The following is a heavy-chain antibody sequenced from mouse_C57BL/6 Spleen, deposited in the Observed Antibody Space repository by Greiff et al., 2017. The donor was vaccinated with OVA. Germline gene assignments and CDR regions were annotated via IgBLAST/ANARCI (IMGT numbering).Heavy chain of an antibody. Sequence: EVMLVESGGGLVKPGGSLKLSCAASGFTFSSYAMSWVRQTPEKRLEWVATISDGGSYTYYPDNVKGRFTISRDNAKNNLYLQMSHLKSEDTAMYYCARDAPNWYYFDYWGQGTTLTVSS. CDR1: GFTFSSYA. V-gene: IGHV5-4*01. D-gene: IGHD4-1*02. CDR2: ISDGGSYT. CDR3: ARDAPNWYYFDY. J-gene: IGHJ2*01.